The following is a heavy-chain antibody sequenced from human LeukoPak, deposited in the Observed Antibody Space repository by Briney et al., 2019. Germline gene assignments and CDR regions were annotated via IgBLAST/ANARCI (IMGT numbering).Heavy chain of an antibody. J-gene: IGHJ4*02. CDR3: ARDSGPPNYYFDS. CDR2: FYVSGSA. D-gene: IGHD2-8*02. V-gene: IGHV4-39*07. CDR1: SGSLSSSSYY. Sequence: PSETLSLTCTVSSGSLSSSSYYWGWIRQPPGKGLEWIGSFYVSGSAYYNPSLRSRVTISVDTSKNQFSLTLSSVTAADTAVYYCARDSGPPNYYFDSWGQGTLVTVSS.